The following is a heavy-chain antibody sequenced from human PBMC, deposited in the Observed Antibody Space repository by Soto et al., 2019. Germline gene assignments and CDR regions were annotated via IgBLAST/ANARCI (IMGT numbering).Heavy chain of an antibody. CDR2: IRSKAYGGTT. CDR1: GFTFGDYD. J-gene: IGHJ5*02. Sequence: PGGSLRLSCTASGFTFGDYDMSWVRQAPGKGLEWVGFIRSKAYGGTTEYAASVKGRFTISRDDSKSIAYLQMNSLKTEDTAVYYCTSSIVAAAENWFDPWGQGTLVTVSS. D-gene: IGHD6-13*01. CDR3: TSSIVAAAENWFDP. V-gene: IGHV3-49*04.